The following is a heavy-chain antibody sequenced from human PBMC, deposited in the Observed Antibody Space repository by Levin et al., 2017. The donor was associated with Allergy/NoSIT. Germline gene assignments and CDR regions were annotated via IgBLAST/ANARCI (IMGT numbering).Heavy chain of an antibody. CDR2: ISGGGGST. V-gene: IGHV3-23*01. D-gene: IGHD6-19*01. Sequence: LSLTCAASGFTFSSYAMTWVRQAPGSGLEWVSGISGGGGSTYYADSVKGRFTIFRDNFKNTLYLQMNGLRAEDTAVYYCAKDGDSSGWHVGDFDYWGQGTLVTVSS. CDR3: AKDGDSSGWHVGDFDY. CDR1: GFTFSSYA. J-gene: IGHJ4*02.